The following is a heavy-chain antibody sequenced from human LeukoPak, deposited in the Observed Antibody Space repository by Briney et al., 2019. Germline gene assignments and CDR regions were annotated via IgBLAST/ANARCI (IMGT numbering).Heavy chain of an antibody. CDR1: GGSISSYY. Sequence: SETLSLTCTVSGGSISSYYWSWIRQPAGKGLEWIGYIYYSGSTNYNPSLKSRVTISVDTSKNQFSLKLSSVTAADTAVYYCARSIYDSSGYYGWGQGTLVTVSS. D-gene: IGHD3-22*01. V-gene: IGHV4-59*01. CDR3: ARSIYDSSGYYG. CDR2: IYYSGST. J-gene: IGHJ4*02.